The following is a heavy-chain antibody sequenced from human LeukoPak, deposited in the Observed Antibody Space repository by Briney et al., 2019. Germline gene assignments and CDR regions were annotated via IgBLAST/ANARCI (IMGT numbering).Heavy chain of an antibody. V-gene: IGHV4-34*01. Sequence: PSETLSLTCAVYGGSFSGYYWSWIRQTPGKGLEWIGEINHSGSTNYNPSLKSRVTISVDTSKNQFSLKLSSVTAADTAVYYCARPRRLRRSSSPVPWYFDLWGRGTLVTVSS. D-gene: IGHD6-6*01. J-gene: IGHJ2*01. CDR1: GGSFSGYY. CDR3: ARPRRLRRSSSPVPWYFDL. CDR2: INHSGST.